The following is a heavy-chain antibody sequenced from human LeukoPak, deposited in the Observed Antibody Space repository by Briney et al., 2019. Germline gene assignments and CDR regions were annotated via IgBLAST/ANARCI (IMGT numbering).Heavy chain of an antibody. Sequence: SETLSLTCTVSGGSISSSSYFWGWIRQPPGKGLEWIGSMYYSGSTYYNPSLKSRVTISVDTSKNQFSLKLSSVTAADTAVYYCARDPGYYYGSGSYNDYWGQGTLVTVSS. V-gene: IGHV4-39*07. CDR1: GGSISSSSYF. CDR2: MYYSGST. D-gene: IGHD3-10*01. J-gene: IGHJ4*02. CDR3: ARDPGYYYGSGSYNDY.